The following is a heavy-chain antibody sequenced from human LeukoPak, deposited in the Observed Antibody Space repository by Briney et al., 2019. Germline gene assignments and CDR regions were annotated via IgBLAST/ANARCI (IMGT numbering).Heavy chain of an antibody. D-gene: IGHD1-26*01. Sequence: PGGSLRLSCAASGFTFDDYTMHWVRQAPGKGLEWVSLISWDGGSTYYADSVKGRFTISRDNSKNSLYLQMNSLRTEDTALYCCAKGNSGSYSWGYYFDYWGQGTLVTVSS. CDR1: GFTFDDYT. CDR2: ISWDGGST. V-gene: IGHV3-43*01. CDR3: AKGNSGSYSWGYYFDY. J-gene: IGHJ4*02.